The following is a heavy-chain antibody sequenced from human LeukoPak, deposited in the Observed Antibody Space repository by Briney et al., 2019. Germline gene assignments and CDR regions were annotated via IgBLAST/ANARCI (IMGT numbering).Heavy chain of an antibody. D-gene: IGHD3-3*01. CDR1: GFTFSSYA. CDR2: ISYDGSNK. V-gene: IGHV3-30*01. CDR3: ARSEFWSRALYYCYY. Sequence: GGSLRLSCAASGFTFSSYAMHWVRQAPGKGLEWVAVISYDGSNKYYADSVKGRFTISRDNSKNTLYLQMNSLRAEDTAVYYCARSEFWSRALYYCYYWGQGTLVTVSS. J-gene: IGHJ4*02.